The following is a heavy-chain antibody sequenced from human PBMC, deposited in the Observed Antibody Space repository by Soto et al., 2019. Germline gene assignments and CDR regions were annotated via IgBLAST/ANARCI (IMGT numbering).Heavy chain of an antibody. CDR3: ARDDVLCDGGRCYGVSLDV. CDR1: GFTVSSKY. D-gene: IGHD2-15*01. Sequence: PGESLKISCAASGFTVSSKYMSWVRQAPGKGLEWVSLIQSGGPTYYADSVKGRFTISRDTSENTVHLQMDSLRAEDTAVYYCARDDVLCDGGRCYGVSLDVWGKGTTVTVSS. V-gene: IGHV3-66*01. CDR2: IQSGGPT. J-gene: IGHJ6*04.